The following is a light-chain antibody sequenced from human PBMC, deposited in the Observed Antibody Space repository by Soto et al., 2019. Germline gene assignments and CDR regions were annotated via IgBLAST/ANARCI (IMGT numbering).Light chain of an antibody. V-gene: IGKV3-20*01. CDR1: QSVSSSY. CDR2: GAS. Sequence: EIVLAQSPGTLSLSPGERATLSCRASQSVSSSYLAWYQQKPGQAPRLLIYGASSRASGIPDRFSGSGSGTDFTLTISRVEPEDFAVYYCQQYASSPYTFGQGTKVDIK. J-gene: IGKJ2*01. CDR3: QQYASSPYT.